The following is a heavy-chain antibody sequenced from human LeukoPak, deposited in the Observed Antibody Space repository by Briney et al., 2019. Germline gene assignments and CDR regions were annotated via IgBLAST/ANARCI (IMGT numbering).Heavy chain of an antibody. CDR2: ISGSGGST. CDR1: GFTFSSYG. Sequence: GGSLRLSCAASGFTFSSYGMSWVRQAPGKGLEWVSAISGSGGSTYYADSVKGRFTISRDNSKNTLYLQMNSLRAEDTAVYYCARARGYCSGGSCYKNWFDPWGQGTLVTVSS. CDR3: ARARGYCSGGSCYKNWFDP. D-gene: IGHD2-15*01. J-gene: IGHJ5*02. V-gene: IGHV3-23*01.